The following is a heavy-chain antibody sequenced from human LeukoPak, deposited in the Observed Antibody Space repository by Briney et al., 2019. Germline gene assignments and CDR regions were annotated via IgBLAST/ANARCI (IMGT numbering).Heavy chain of an antibody. CDR2: ISSSSSTI. J-gene: IGHJ4*02. V-gene: IGHV3-48*01. CDR1: GFTVSINN. Sequence: GGSLRLSCDASGFTVSINNMNWVRQAPGKGLEWVSYISSSSSTIYYADSVKGRFTISRDNAKNSLYLQMNSLRAEDTAVYYCARPAGSGYRDYWGQGTLVTVSS. D-gene: IGHD3-22*01. CDR3: ARPAGSGYRDY.